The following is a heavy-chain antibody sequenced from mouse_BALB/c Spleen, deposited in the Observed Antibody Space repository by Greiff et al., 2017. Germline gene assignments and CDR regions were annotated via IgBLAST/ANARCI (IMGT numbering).Heavy chain of an antibody. CDR3: ARCGNYYFDY. D-gene: IGHD2-1*01. J-gene: IGHJ2*01. V-gene: IGHV1-4*02. CDR1: GYTFTSYT. Sequence: VKLQESAAELARPGASVKMSCKASGYTFTSYTMHWVKQRPGQGLEWIGYINPSSGYTEYNQKFKDKTTLTADKSSSTAYMQLSSLTSEDSAVYYCARCGNYYFDYWGQGTTLTVSS. CDR2: INPSSGYT.